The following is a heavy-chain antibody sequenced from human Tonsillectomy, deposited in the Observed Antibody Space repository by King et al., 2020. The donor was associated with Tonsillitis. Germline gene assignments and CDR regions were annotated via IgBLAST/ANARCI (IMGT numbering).Heavy chain of an antibody. V-gene: IGHV3-23*03. CDR1: GFTFSSSA. Sequence: VQLVESGGGLVRPGGSLRLSCAASGFTFSSSAMNWVRQAPGKGLEWVSDIYSGGGSTYYADSVKGRFSISRDDSKNTLYLQMNSLRAEDTALNYWVKRRFPGGGDFDYWGQGTLVTVSS. CDR3: VKRRFPGGGDFDY. D-gene: IGHD3-3*01. CDR2: IYSGGGST. J-gene: IGHJ4*02.